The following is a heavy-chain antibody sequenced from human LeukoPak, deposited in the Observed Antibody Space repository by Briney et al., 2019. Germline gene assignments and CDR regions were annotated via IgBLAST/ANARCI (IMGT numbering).Heavy chain of an antibody. J-gene: IGHJ4*02. CDR1: GFTFSGSA. D-gene: IGHD6-13*01. Sequence: PGGSLRLSCAASGFTFSGSAKHWVRQASGKGLEWVGRIRSKANSYATAYAASVKGRFTISRDDSKNTAYLQMNSLKTEDTAVYYCTRVLSDSSSAKFDYWGQGTLVTVSS. V-gene: IGHV3-73*01. CDR3: TRVLSDSSSAKFDY. CDR2: IRSKANSYAT.